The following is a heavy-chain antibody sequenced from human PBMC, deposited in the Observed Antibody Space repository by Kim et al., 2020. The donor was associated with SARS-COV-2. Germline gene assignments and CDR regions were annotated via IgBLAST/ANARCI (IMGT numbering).Heavy chain of an antibody. Sequence: SETLSLTCTVSGGSISSSSYYWGWIRQPPGKGLEWIGSIYYSGSTYYNPSLKSRVTISVDTSKNQFSLKLSSVTAADTAVYYCARHLIRGAQTTPVWNNWFDPWGQGTLVTVSS. CDR3: ARHLIRGAQTTPVWNNWFDP. CDR1: GGSISSSSYY. CDR2: IYYSGST. V-gene: IGHV4-39*01. J-gene: IGHJ5*02. D-gene: IGHD1-26*01.